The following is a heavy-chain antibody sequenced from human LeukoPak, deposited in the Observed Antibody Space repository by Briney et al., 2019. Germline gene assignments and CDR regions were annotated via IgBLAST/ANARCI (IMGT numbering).Heavy chain of an antibody. CDR2: IWYDGSYK. J-gene: IGHJ4*02. D-gene: IGHD6-13*01. Sequence: PGRSLRLSCAASGFSFSSYGMHWVRQAPGEGLEWVVVIWYDGSYKYYADSVKGRFTISRDNSKNTLYLQMNSLRAEDTAVYYCARASAGPFPLDYWGQGTLVTVSS. CDR3: ARASAGPFPLDY. CDR1: GFSFSSYG. V-gene: IGHV3-33*01.